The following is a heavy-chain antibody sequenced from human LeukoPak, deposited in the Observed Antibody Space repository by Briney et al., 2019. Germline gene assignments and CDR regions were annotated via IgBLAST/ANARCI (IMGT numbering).Heavy chain of an antibody. CDR3: ARDRSYIWFDP. V-gene: IGHV4-59*01. CDR1: GGSISSYY. CDR2: FYYSGST. Sequence: SEALSLTCTVSGGSISSYYWSWIRQPPGKGLEWIGYFYYSGSTNYNPSLKSRVTISVDRTKNQFSLKLSSVTAADTAVYYCARDRSYIWFDPWGQGTLVTVSS. J-gene: IGHJ5*02. D-gene: IGHD1-26*01.